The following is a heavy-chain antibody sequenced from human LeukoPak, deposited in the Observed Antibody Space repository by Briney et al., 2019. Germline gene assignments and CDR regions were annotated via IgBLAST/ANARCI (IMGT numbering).Heavy chain of an antibody. CDR3: ARVARGETKKIYFYYYMDV. J-gene: IGHJ6*03. V-gene: IGHV3-21*01. CDR2: ITSRGSHI. CDR1: GFAFNSYT. Sequence: PGGSLRLSCAASGFAFNSYTITWVRQAPGKGLESVSSITSRGSHIYIADSVKGRFTISRDNAKNSLFLQMSSLSVEDTAVYYCARVARGETKKIYFYYYMDVGGKGPTVPVSS. D-gene: IGHD1-7*01.